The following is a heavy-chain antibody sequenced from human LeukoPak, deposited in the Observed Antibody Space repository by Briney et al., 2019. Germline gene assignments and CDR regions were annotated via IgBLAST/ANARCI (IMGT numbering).Heavy chain of an antibody. J-gene: IGHJ4*02. V-gene: IGHV3-23*01. D-gene: IGHD3-22*01. CDR3: AKGGYYDNSGYYYFDY. Sequence: GGSLRLSCAASGFTFSSYAMNWVRQAPGKGLEWVSGIGGRGTSTYYADSVKGRFTISRDNSKNTLYLQMNSLRADDTAVYSCAKGGYYDNSGYYYFDYWGQGTLVTVSS. CDR1: GFTFSSYA. CDR2: IGGRGTST.